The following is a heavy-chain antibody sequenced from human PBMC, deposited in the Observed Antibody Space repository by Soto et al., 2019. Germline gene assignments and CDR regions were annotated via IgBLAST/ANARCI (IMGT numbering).Heavy chain of an antibody. V-gene: IGHV5-51*01. Sequence: GESLKISCKGSGYSFTSYWIGWVRQMPGKGLEWMGIIYPGDSDTRYSPSFQGQVTISADKSISTAYLQCSSLKASGTAMYYCARRHQYSVYDGFYYGMDVWGQGTTVTVS. D-gene: IGHD5-12*01. CDR3: ARRHQYSVYDGFYYGMDV. CDR2: IYPGDSDT. J-gene: IGHJ6*02. CDR1: GYSFTSYW.